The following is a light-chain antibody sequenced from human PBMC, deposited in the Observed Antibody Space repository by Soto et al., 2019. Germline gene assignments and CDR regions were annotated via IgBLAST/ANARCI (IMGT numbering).Light chain of an antibody. V-gene: IGKV1-39*01. Sequence: DIQMTQSPSSLSASVGDRVSITCRASQSISWYLNWYQQKPGKAPNLLISCSSNLQSGVPSRFSGSGSGTDFTLTISSLQPEDSATYYCQQTYSAPPLTFGGGTKVEIK. CDR1: QSISWY. CDR2: CSS. J-gene: IGKJ4*01. CDR3: QQTYSAPPLT.